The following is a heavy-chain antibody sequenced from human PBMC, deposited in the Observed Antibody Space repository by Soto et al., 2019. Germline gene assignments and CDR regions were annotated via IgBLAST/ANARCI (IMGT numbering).Heavy chain of an antibody. CDR3: ARVVTVVKSFHYWCFDL. CDR1: GDSVSSYSVV. D-gene: IGHD2-15*01. J-gene: IGHJ2*01. CDR2: TYYRSKWYS. Sequence: SQTLSLTCAISGDSVSSYSVVWNWIRQSPSGGLEWLGRTYYRSKWYSEYAISVQSRITVNADTSKNQVSLQLDSVTPDDTAVYYCARVVTVVKSFHYWCFDLWGRGTLVTVSS. V-gene: IGHV6-1*01.